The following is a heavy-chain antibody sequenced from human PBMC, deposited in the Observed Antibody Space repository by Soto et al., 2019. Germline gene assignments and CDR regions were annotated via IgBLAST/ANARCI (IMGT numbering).Heavy chain of an antibody. J-gene: IGHJ4*02. Sequence: ASVKVSCKASGYTFTSYGISWVRQAPGQGLEWMGWISAYNGNTNYAQKFQGRVTITADESTSTAYMELSSLRSEDTAVYYCARALNYYDSMPGYWGQGTLVTVSS. CDR2: ISAYNGNT. D-gene: IGHD3-22*01. V-gene: IGHV1-18*01. CDR1: GYTFTSYG. CDR3: ARALNYYDSMPGY.